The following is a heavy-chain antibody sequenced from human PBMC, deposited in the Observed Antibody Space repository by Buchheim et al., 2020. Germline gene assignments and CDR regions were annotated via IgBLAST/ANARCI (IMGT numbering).Heavy chain of an antibody. CDR3: AKDDRPNYGSGSYYIYGMDV. V-gene: IGHV3-23*01. D-gene: IGHD3-10*01. CDR2: IIGIGGST. Sequence: EVQLLESGGGLVQPGGSLRLSCAASGFTFSSYAMSWVRQAPGKGLEWFSAIIGIGGSTYYADPWKGRFTIPGANSKNTLYLQMNSLRAEDTAVYYCAKDDRPNYGSGSYYIYGMDVWGQGTT. J-gene: IGHJ6*02. CDR1: GFTFSSYA.